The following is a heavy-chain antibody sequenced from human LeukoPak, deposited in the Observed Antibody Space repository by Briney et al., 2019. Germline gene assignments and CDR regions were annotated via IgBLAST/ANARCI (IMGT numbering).Heavy chain of an antibody. D-gene: IGHD7-27*01. Sequence: GGPLRLSCAASGFTFSSYAMSWVRQAPGEGLEWVSAISGSGGSTYYADSVKGRFTISRDNSKNTLYLQMNSLRAEDTAVYYCAKIQPSNWEGGYWGQGTLVTVSS. CDR2: ISGSGGST. CDR1: GFTFSSYA. CDR3: AKIQPSNWEGGY. J-gene: IGHJ4*02. V-gene: IGHV3-23*01.